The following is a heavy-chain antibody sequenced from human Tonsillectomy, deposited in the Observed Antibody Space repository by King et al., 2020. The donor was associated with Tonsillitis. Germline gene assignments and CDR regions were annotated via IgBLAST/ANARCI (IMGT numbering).Heavy chain of an antibody. CDR3: ARDPRLDLAAAGLNWFDP. Sequence: VQLVESGGGLVQPGGSLRLSCAASGFTFSSYWMSWVRQAPGKGLEWVANIKQDGSEKYYVDSVKGRFTISRDNAKNSLYLQMNSLRAEDTAGYYWARDPRLDLAAAGLNWFDPWGQGTLVTVSS. D-gene: IGHD6-13*01. V-gene: IGHV3-7*04. CDR1: GFTFSSYW. J-gene: IGHJ5*02. CDR2: IKQDGSEK.